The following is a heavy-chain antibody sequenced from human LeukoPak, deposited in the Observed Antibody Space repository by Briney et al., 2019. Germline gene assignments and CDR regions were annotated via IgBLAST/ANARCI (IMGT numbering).Heavy chain of an antibody. D-gene: IGHD5-18*01. V-gene: IGHV3-23*01. CDR2: ISGSGGST. CDR1: GHTFSSYA. CDR3: ARGSAMVFDY. Sequence: GGSLRLSCAVSGHTFSSYAMSWVRQAPGKGLEWVSGISGSGGSTYYADSVKGRLTISRDNSKNTLYLQMNSLRAEDTAVYYCARGSAMVFDYWGQGTLVTVSS. J-gene: IGHJ4*02.